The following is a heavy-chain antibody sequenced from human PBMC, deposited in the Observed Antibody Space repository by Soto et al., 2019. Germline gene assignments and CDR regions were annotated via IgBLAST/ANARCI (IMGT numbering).Heavy chain of an antibody. CDR1: GYRFNNYW. J-gene: IGHJ6*02. V-gene: IGHV5-10-1*01. Sequence: PGKSLTISCKDSGYRFNNYWINWVRQMPGKGLEWMGRIDPSDSYTNYSPSFQGHVSISAYKSISTAYLQCSSLKASGTAMDYCARQSGQRELGGVDVWGQGTAVT. D-gene: IGHD1-1*01. CDR2: IDPSDSYT. CDR3: ARQSGQRELGGVDV.